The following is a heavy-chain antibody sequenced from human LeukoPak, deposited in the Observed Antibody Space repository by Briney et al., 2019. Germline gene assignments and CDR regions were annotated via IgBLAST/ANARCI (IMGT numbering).Heavy chain of an antibody. CDR1: GFTFSSYS. D-gene: IGHD3-16*01. J-gene: IGHJ6*02. Sequence: KPGGSLRLSCAASGFTFSSYSMNWVRQAPGKGLEWVSSISSSSYIYYADSVKGRFTISRDNAKNSLYLQMNSLRAEDTAVYYCARRPGGVYYYYYGMDVWGQGTTVTVSS. V-gene: IGHV3-21*01. CDR3: ARRPGGVYYYYYGMDV. CDR2: ISSSSYI.